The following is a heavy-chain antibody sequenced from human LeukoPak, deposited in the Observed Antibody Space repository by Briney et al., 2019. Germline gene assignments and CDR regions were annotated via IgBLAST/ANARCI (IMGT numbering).Heavy chain of an antibody. V-gene: IGHV1-2*02. Sequence: ASVTVSCKASGYIFTGYYMHWVRQAPGQGLEGMGWINPNSGGTNYAQKFQGRVTMTRDPSINTAYMELNSLTSDDTAMYYCARDAYSGFSSSYNMDFWGQGTLVTVSS. J-gene: IGHJ4*02. CDR2: INPNSGGT. D-gene: IGHD5-18*01. CDR1: GYIFTGYY. CDR3: ARDAYSGFSSSYNMDF.